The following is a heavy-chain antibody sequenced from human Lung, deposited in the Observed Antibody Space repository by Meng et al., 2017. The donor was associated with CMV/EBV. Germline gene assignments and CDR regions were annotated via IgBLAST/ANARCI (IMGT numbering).Heavy chain of an antibody. J-gene: IGHJ4*02. CDR2: VYYSGGA. D-gene: IGHD2-21*02. CDR3: ARRAYCGNDCYFFDF. Sequence: SETLSLXXTVSGASMRGFHWTWIRQTPGKGLECLGYVYYSGGATYHPSLKSRVTISVDTSQNQFSLNLSSVTAADTAMYYCARRAYCGNDCYFFDFWGQGXLVTVSS. V-gene: IGHV4-59*01. CDR1: GASMRGFH.